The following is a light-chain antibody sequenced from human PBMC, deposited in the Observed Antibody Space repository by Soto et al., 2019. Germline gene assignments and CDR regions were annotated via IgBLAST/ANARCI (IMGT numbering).Light chain of an antibody. CDR2: DAS. V-gene: IGKV3-11*01. CDR3: LQRDDWPPLT. J-gene: IGKJ1*01. Sequence: EIVLTQSPATLSLSPGERATLSCRASQSVGSSLAWYHQKPGQAPRLLIYDASNRATGIPARFSGSGSGTNVTLTTSSQESEDFAVYYCLQRDDWPPLTFGQGTKVEIK. CDR1: QSVGSS.